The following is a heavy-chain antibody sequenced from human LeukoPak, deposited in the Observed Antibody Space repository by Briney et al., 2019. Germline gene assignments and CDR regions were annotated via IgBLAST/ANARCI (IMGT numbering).Heavy chain of an antibody. J-gene: IGHJ4*02. D-gene: IGHD3-10*01. V-gene: IGHV4-59*01. Sequence: SETLSLTCTVSGDSINTYYWSWIRQPPGKGLEWIGYIYYRVTSDYNPSLKGRVTMSVDMSTSQISLKLSSVTAADTAVYYCARAVGGDGSGSLWGPGTLVTVSS. CDR1: GDSINTYY. CDR2: IYYRVTS. CDR3: ARAVGGDGSGSL.